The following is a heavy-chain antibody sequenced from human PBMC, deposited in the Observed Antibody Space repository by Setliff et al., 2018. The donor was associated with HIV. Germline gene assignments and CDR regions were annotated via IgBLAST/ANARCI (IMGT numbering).Heavy chain of an antibody. J-gene: IGHJ4*02. V-gene: IGHV4-39*01. Sequence: SETLSLTCTVSGGSISSDDYYWNWIRQPPGKGLEWIGTIYYSGSTYYNPSLKSRVTISLDTSKNQFSLKVNSVTAADTAVYYCARLRPSVADRSYFDHWGQGTLVTVSS. CDR3: ARLRPSVADRSYFDH. CDR2: IYYSGST. CDR1: GGSISSDDYY. D-gene: IGHD6-19*01.